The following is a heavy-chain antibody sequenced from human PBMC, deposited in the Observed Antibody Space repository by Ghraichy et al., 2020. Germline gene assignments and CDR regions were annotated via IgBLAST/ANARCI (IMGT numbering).Heavy chain of an antibody. V-gene: IGHV3-33*03. CDR1: GVSFSTYG. D-gene: IGHD3-16*01. Sequence: GESLNISCAASGVSFSTYGMHWVRQTPGKGLEWVAVIWFDGSNKNYADSVRGRFTISRDNSKDTLYLQMNSLRAEDTAVYYCATGLGYYYYAMVLWGQGTTVTVSS. J-gene: IGHJ6*02. CDR3: ATGLGYYYYAMVL. CDR2: IWFDGSNK.